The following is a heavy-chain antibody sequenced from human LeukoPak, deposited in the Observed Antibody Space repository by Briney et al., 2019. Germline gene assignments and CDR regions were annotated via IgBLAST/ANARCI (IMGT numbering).Heavy chain of an antibody. CDR1: GFTFSSYA. CDR2: ISGSGGST. CDR3: AKDRDNYCSGGSCYHGAFDI. J-gene: IGHJ3*02. V-gene: IGHV3-23*01. D-gene: IGHD2-15*01. Sequence: GGSLRLPCAASGFTFSSYAMSWVRQAPGKGLEWVSAISGSGGSTYYADSVKGRFTISRDNSKNTLYLQMNSLRAEDTAVYYCAKDRDNYCSGGSCYHGAFDIWGQGTMVTVSS.